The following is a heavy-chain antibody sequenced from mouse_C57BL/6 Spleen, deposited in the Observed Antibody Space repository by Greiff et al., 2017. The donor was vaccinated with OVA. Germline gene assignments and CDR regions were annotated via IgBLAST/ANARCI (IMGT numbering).Heavy chain of an antibody. CDR3: ARSGYSNYYAMDY. CDR1: GYAFSSYW. Sequence: QVQLKASGAELVKPGASVKISCKASGYAFSSYWMNWVKQRPGKGLAWIGQIYPGDGDTNYNGKFKGKATLTADKSSSTAYMQLSSLTSEDSAVYFCARSGYSNYYAMDYWGQGTSVTVSS. D-gene: IGHD2-5*01. V-gene: IGHV1-80*01. J-gene: IGHJ4*01. CDR2: IYPGDGDT.